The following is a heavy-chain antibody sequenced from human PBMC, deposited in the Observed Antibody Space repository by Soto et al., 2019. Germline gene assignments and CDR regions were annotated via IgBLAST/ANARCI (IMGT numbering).Heavy chain of an antibody. CDR2: IYYSGST. D-gene: IGHD2-2*01. Sequence: SETLSLTCTVSGGSISSYYWSWIRQPPGKGLEWIGYIYYSGSTNYNPSLKSRVTISVDTSKNQFSLKLSSVTAADTAVYYCARHYTYCSSTSCSSSIAARPDWYFDYWGQGTLVTVSS. J-gene: IGHJ4*02. CDR1: GGSISSYY. V-gene: IGHV4-59*08. CDR3: ARHYTYCSSTSCSSSIAARPDWYFDY.